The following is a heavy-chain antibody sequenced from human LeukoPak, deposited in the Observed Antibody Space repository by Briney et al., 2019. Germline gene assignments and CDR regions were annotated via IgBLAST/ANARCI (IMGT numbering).Heavy chain of an antibody. Sequence: PGGSLRLSCAASGFTFSDYWMSWVRQAPGKGLEWVANIKQDGSEEYYGDSVKGRFTISRDNARTSVFLQMNSLRADDTAVYYCASLGVKGYYFDYWGQGTLVTVSS. J-gene: IGHJ4*02. D-gene: IGHD3-10*01. CDR1: GFTFSDYW. CDR2: IKQDGSEE. V-gene: IGHV3-7*01. CDR3: ASLGVKGYYFDY.